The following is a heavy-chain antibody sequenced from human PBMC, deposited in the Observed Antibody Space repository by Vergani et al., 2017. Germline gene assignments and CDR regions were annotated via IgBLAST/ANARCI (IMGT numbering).Heavy chain of an antibody. V-gene: IGHV1-69*08. D-gene: IGHD4-17*01. CDR1: GGTFSSYT. CDR3: ARDPPHDYGDYPYWYFDL. CDR2: IIPILGIA. J-gene: IGHJ2*01. Sequence: QVQLVQSGAEVKKPGSSVKVSCKASGGTFSSYTISWVRQAPGQGLEWMGRIIPILGIANYAQKFQGRVTITADKSTSTAYMELSSLRSEDTAVYYCARDPPHDYGDYPYWYFDLWGRGTLVTVSS.